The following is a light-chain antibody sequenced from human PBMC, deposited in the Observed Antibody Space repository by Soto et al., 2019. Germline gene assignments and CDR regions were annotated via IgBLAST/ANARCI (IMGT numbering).Light chain of an antibody. CDR2: EVS. V-gene: IGLV2-14*01. J-gene: IGLJ1*01. CDR3: ISYTSDDVRYV. Sequence: QSVLTQPASVSGTPGQSITISCTGSSSDVGIYDFVSWYQHHPGRAPKLIVSEVSHRPSGVSNRFSGSKSGNTASLTISGLQSEDEAGYYCISYTSDDVRYVFGTGTKVTVL. CDR1: SSDVGIYDF.